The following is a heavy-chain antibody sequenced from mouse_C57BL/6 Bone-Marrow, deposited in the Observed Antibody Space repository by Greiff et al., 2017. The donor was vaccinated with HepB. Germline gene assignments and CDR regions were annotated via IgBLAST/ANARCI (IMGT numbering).Heavy chain of an antibody. CDR1: GFNIKNTY. V-gene: IGHV14-3*01. J-gene: IGHJ4*01. Sequence: DVQLVESVAELVRPGASVKLSCTASGFNIKNTYMHWVKQRPEQGLEWIGRIDPANGNTKYAPKFQGKATITADTSSNTAYLQLSSLTSEDTAIYYCARITTVVGKYYAMDYWGQGTSVTVSS. CDR3: ARITTVVGKYYAMDY. D-gene: IGHD1-1*01. CDR2: IDPANGNT.